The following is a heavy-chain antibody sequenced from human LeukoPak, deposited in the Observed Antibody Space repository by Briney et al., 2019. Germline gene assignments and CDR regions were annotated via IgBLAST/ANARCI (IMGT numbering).Heavy chain of an antibody. CDR2: IYYSGGT. V-gene: IGHV4-59*08. Sequence: PSETLSLTCTVSGGSISSNYWSWIRHPPGKGLEWIGYIYYSGGTNYNPSLKSRVTISRNTSKNQFSLKLTSVTAADTAVYYCARQTHYTPAFDYWGQGTLVTVSS. J-gene: IGHJ4*02. CDR1: GGSISSNY. D-gene: IGHD2-15*01. CDR3: ARQTHYTPAFDY.